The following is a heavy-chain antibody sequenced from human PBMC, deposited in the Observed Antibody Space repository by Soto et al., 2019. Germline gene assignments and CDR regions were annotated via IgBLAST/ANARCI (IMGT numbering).Heavy chain of an antibody. CDR1: GGTFSSYA. CDR3: ATRGYYWDGYYYGMDV. J-gene: IGHJ6*02. CDR2: IIPIFGTA. V-gene: IGHV1-69*13. D-gene: IGHD3-22*01. Sequence: SVKVSCKASGGTFSSYAISWVRQAPGQGLEWMGGIIPIFGTANYAQKFQGRVTITADESTSTAYMELSSLRSEDTAVYYCATRGYYWDGYYYGMDVWGQGTTVTVSS.